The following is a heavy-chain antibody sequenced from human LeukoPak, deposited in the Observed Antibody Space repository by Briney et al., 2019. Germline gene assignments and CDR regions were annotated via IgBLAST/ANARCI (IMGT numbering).Heavy chain of an antibody. Sequence: GGSLRLSCAASGFTFSSYAMSWVHQAPGKGLEWVSAISGSGSSTYYADSVKGRFTISRDNSKNTLYLQMNSLRAEDTAVYYCAKRAVGATNFVDYFQHWGQGTLVTVSS. CDR2: ISGSGSST. V-gene: IGHV3-23*01. D-gene: IGHD1-26*01. CDR3: AKRAVGATNFVDYFQH. CDR1: GFTFSSYA. J-gene: IGHJ1*01.